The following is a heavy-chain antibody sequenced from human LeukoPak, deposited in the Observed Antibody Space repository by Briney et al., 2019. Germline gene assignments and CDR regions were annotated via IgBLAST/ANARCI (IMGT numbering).Heavy chain of an antibody. CDR1: GGTFSSYA. J-gene: IGHJ4*02. CDR3: ARDLRYSSGWTFFDY. Sequence: ASVKVFCKASGGTFSSYAISGVRQTPGQGLEWMGGIIPIFGTANYAQKFQGRVTITADESTSTAYMELSSLRSEDTAVYYCARDLRYSSGWTFFDYWGQGTLVTVSS. V-gene: IGHV1-69*01. CDR2: IIPIFGTA. D-gene: IGHD6-19*01.